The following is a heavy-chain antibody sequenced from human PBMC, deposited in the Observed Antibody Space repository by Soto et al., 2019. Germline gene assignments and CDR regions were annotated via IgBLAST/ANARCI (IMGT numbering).Heavy chain of an antibody. Sequence: SETLSLTCTLCGDCISSSSYYWGWIRQPPGKGLEWIGSVYSSGSTYYSPSLNSRVTISVDTSKNQFSLNVSSVTAADTAVYYGASVRGSSGWYTDYWGKVTKVTVAS. J-gene: IGHJ4*02. D-gene: IGHD6-19*01. CDR3: ASVRGSSGWYTDY. V-gene: IGHV4-39*01. CDR2: VYSSGST. CDR1: GDCISSSSYY.